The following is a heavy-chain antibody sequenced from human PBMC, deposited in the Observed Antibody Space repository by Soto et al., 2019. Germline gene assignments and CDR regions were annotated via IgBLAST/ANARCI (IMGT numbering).Heavy chain of an antibody. CDR1: GGSISSGGYS. CDR2: IYHSGST. CDR3: ASAPYGGNSSGACDI. J-gene: IGHJ3*02. V-gene: IGHV4-30-2*01. D-gene: IGHD4-17*01. Sequence: QLQLQESGSGLVKPSQTLSLTCAVSGGSISSGGYSWSWIRQPPGKGLEWIGYIYHSGSTYYNPSLKNRVTISVHRSKNQFYLKLSSVTAADTAVYYCASAPYGGNSSGACDIWGQGKMVTVSS.